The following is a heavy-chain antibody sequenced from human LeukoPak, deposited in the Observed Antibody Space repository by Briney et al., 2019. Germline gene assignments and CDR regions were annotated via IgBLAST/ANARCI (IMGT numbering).Heavy chain of an antibody. CDR3: ARGATKIGGYNILTGYYNDYFDY. D-gene: IGHD3-9*01. Sequence: GESLKISCLGSGYTFSSFWIGWVRHIPAKGLEWMGIIYPGDSDTKYSQSFRGQVTISVDNSISTAYLQWSSLKASDTAMYYCARGATKIGGYNILTGYYNDYFDYWGQGTLVTVSS. J-gene: IGHJ4*02. CDR1: GYTFSSFW. CDR2: IYPGDSDT. V-gene: IGHV5-51*01.